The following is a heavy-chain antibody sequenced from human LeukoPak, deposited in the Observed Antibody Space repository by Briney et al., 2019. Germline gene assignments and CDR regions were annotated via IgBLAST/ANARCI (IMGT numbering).Heavy chain of an antibody. D-gene: IGHD3-16*01. J-gene: IGHJ6*03. V-gene: IGHV3-9*03. CDR1: GFIFGDYA. CDR3: AKGGGGRLIYYYYMDV. CDR2: ISWDSDSI. Sequence: GRSLRLSCAASGFIFGDYAMHWVRQAPGKGLEWVSGISWDSDSIDYADSVKGRFTISRDNAKNSLYLQMNSLRAEDMALYYCAKGGGGRLIYYYYMDVWGKGTTVTVSS.